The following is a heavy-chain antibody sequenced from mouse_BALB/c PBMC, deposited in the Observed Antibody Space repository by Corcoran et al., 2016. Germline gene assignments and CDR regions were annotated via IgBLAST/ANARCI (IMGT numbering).Heavy chain of an antibody. CDR1: GYTFTNYG. CDR2: INTYTGEP. V-gene: IGHV9-1*02. Sequence: QIQLVQSGPELKKPGATVKISCKASGYTFTNYGMNWVKQAPGKGLKWMGWINTYTGEPTYADDFKGRFAFSLETSASTAYLQINNLKNEDMATYFCARDDYDEGVWFAYWGQGTLVTVSA. CDR3: ARDDYDEGVWFAY. J-gene: IGHJ3*01. D-gene: IGHD2-4*01.